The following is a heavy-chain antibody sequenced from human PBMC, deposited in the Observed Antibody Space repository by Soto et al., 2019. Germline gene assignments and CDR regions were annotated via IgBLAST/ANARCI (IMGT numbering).Heavy chain of an antibody. V-gene: IGHV3-66*01. J-gene: IGHJ4*02. CDR2: IYSGGST. CDR3: ARDPWSADY. CDR1: GFTVSTKY. Sequence: EVQLVESGGGLVQPGGSLRLSCAASGFTVSTKYMSWVRQAPGKGLEWVSVIYSGGSTFYADSVRGRFTISRDHSKNTVNLQMNSLRAEDTAVYYCARDPWSADYWGQGPLVTVSS.